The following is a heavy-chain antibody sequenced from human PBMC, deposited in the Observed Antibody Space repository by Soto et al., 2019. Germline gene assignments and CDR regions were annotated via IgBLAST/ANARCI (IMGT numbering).Heavy chain of an antibody. CDR2: ISAYNGTT. D-gene: IGHD2-2*01. Sequence: QVQLVQSGAEVKKPGASVKVSCKASGYTFTSYGISWVRQAPGQGLEWMGWISAYNGTTNYAQKLQGRVTMTTDTSTGTAYMELRSLRSDDTAVYYCARHPVGYCISTSCYEGSDWYFDLWGRGTLVTVSS. V-gene: IGHV1-18*01. J-gene: IGHJ2*01. CDR1: GYTFTSYG. CDR3: ARHPVGYCISTSCYEGSDWYFDL.